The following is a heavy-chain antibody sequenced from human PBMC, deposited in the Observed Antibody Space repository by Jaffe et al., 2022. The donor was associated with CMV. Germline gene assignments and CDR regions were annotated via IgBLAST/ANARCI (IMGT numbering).Heavy chain of an antibody. Sequence: EVQLVESGGGLVQPGGSLRLSCAASGFTFSSYWMSWVRQAPGKGLEWVANIKQDGSEKYYVDSVKGRFTISRDNAKNSLYLQMNSLRAEDTAVYYCARDMGPGLYYYGMDVWGQGTTVTVSS. V-gene: IGHV3-7*01. CDR1: GFTFSSYW. J-gene: IGHJ6*02. CDR3: ARDMGPGLYYYGMDV. D-gene: IGHD3-10*01. CDR2: IKQDGSEK.